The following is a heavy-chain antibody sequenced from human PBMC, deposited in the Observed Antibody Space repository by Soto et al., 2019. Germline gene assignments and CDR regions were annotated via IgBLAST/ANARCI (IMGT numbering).Heavy chain of an antibody. V-gene: IGHV4-39*01. J-gene: IGHJ3*02. CDR3: ARHLWGSYPRPRTDAFDI. CDR2: IYYSGST. CDR1: GGSISSSSYY. D-gene: IGHD3-16*02. Sequence: PSETLSLTCTVSGGSISSSSYYWGWIRQPPGKGLEWIGSIYYSGSTYYNPSLKSRVTISVDTSKNQFSLKLSSVTAADTAVYYCARHLWGSYPRPRTDAFDIWGQGTMVTVSS.